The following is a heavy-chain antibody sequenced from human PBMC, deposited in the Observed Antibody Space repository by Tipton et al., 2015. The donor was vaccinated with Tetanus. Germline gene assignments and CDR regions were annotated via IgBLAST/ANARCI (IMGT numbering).Heavy chain of an antibody. CDR3: AKDLSPNVGFDL. V-gene: IGHV3-33*06. D-gene: IGHD1-1*01. CDR2: VWYDGTRK. CDR1: GFTFSTHG. J-gene: IGHJ2*01. Sequence: SLRLSCAASGFTFSTHGMHWVRQAPGKGLEWVALVWYDGTRKYYTESVEGRFTISRDNSKNTLYLQMDSLRADDTAVYYCAKDLSPNVGFDLWGRGTLVTVSS.